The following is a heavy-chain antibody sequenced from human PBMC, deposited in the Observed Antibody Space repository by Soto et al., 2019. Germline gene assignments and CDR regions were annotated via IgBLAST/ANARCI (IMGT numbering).Heavy chain of an antibody. CDR3: AREDYYGSGSDGSYYYGMDV. D-gene: IGHD3-10*01. CDR1: GGSISSYY. CDR2: IYYSGST. Sequence: SETLSLTCTVSGGSISSYYWSWIRQPPGKGLEWIGYIYYSGSTNYNPSLKSRATISVDTSKNQFSLKLSSVTAADTAVYYCAREDYYGSGSDGSYYYGMDVWGQGTTVTVSS. V-gene: IGHV4-59*12. J-gene: IGHJ6*02.